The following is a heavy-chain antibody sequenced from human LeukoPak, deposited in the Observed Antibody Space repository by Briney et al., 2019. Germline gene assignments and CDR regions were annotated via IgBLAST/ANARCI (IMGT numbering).Heavy chain of an antibody. Sequence: GGSLRLSCAASGFTFSSYAVHWVRQAPGKGLGWVAVISYDGSNKYYADSVKGRFTISRDNSNSTLYLQMNSLRGEDTAVYYCARDRGSSTNRYPPHYWGQGTLVTVSS. J-gene: IGHJ4*02. V-gene: IGHV3-30-3*01. CDR1: GFTFSSYA. CDR2: ISYDGSNK. CDR3: ARDRGSSTNRYPPHY. D-gene: IGHD2-2*01.